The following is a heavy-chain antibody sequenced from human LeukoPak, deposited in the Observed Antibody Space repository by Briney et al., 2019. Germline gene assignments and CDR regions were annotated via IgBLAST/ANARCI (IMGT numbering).Heavy chain of an antibody. V-gene: IGHV3-73*01. CDR3: TRSDLFYYDGSDYPG. D-gene: IGHD3-22*01. CDR1: GFTFSGSA. Sequence: GGSLKLSCAGSGFTFSGSAMHWVRQASGKGLEWVAHIRTKATSHATVYAASVKGRFTISRDDSKNTAYLQMNSLKTEDTAVYYCTRSDLFYYDGSDYPGWGQGTLVTVSS. J-gene: IGHJ4*02. CDR2: IRTKATSHAT.